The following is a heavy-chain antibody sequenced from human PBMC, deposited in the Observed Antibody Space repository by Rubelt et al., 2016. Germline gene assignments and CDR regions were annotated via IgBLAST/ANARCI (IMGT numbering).Heavy chain of an antibody. J-gene: IGHJ4*02. CDR3: AKGPPFR. V-gene: IGHV3-23*01. CDR2: ISGSRGST. Sequence: GKGPEWVSVISGSRGSTYYADSVKGQFTISRDNSKDTLYLQMNSLRVEDTAVYYCAKGPPFRWGQGTLVTVFS.